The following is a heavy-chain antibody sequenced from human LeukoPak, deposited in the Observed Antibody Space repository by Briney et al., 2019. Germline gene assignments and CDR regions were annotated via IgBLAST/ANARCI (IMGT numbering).Heavy chain of an antibody. CDR2: IYPGDSDT. Sequence: LXIXCKGXXYSFXSXXIGWVRQMPGKXLEWMGIIYPGDSDTRYSPSFQGQVTISADKSISTAYLQWSSLKASDTAMYYCARQLSSGEDYWGQGTLVTVSS. CDR3: ARQLSSGEDY. CDR1: XYSFXSXX. J-gene: IGHJ4*02. D-gene: IGHD3-10*02. V-gene: IGHV5-51*01.